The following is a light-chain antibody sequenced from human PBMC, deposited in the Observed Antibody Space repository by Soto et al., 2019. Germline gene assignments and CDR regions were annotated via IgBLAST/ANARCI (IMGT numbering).Light chain of an antibody. Sequence: EIVLTHSPDTLYLSPGERATLSCRASQSVSSSYLAWYQQTPGQAPRLXSYGTSSRATGIPDRFSGSGSGTEFTLTISRLEPEDFEVYYCQQYGDSQWTFGQGTKVDIK. J-gene: IGKJ1*01. CDR2: GTS. V-gene: IGKV3-20*01. CDR1: QSVSSSY. CDR3: QQYGDSQWT.